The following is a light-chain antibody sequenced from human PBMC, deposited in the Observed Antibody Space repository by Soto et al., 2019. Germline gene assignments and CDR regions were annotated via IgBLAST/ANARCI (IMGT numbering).Light chain of an antibody. CDR3: ASWDDSLDGYV. J-gene: IGLJ1*01. CDR2: SKN. Sequence: QSVLTQPSSASGTPGQRVTISCSGSSSNIGGNPVNWFQQLPGTAPKLLLYSKNQRPSGVPDRFSGSKSGTSASLAISGLQSDDEADYYCASWDDSLDGYVFGTGTKLTVL. CDR1: SSNIGGNP. V-gene: IGLV1-44*01.